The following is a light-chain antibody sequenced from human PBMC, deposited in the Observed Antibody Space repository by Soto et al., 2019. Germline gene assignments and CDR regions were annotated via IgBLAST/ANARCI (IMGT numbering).Light chain of an antibody. CDR3: QQSYSNPRT. Sequence: DIHMTQPPSTLSASVGYRFTITCRASQSISRYLNWYQQKPGKAPKLLIYAASSLQSGVPSRFSGSGSGTDFTLTISSLQPEDFETYYCQQSYSNPRTFGQGTKVDIK. J-gene: IGKJ1*01. V-gene: IGKV1-39*01. CDR2: AAS. CDR1: QSISRY.